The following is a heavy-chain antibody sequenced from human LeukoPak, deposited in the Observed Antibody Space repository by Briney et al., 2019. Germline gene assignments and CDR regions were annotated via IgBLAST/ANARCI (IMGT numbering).Heavy chain of an antibody. J-gene: IGHJ4*02. CDR2: IRYDGSNK. Sequence: PGGSLRLSCAASGFTFSSYGMHWVRQAPGKGLEWVAFIRYDGSNKYYADSVKGRFTISRDNSKNTLYLQMNSLRAEDTAVYYCAKDPEDSSSWYVHPFYWGQGTLVTVSS. D-gene: IGHD6-13*01. V-gene: IGHV3-30*02. CDR1: GFTFSSYG. CDR3: AKDPEDSSSWYVHPFY.